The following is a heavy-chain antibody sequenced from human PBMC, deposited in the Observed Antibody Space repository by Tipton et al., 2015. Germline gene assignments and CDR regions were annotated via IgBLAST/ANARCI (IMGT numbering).Heavy chain of an antibody. CDR3: AKARPWGYNWNYVSDYYYYGMDV. D-gene: IGHD1-7*01. J-gene: IGHJ6*02. Sequence: SLRLSCAASGFSFRDYAMSWVRQPPGKGLEWVSLISATGAITHKVDSVKGRFNISRDNSKNMLYLQMSSLRAEDTAVYYCAKARPWGYNWNYVSDYYYYGMDVWGQGTTVTVSS. CDR2: ISATGAIT. CDR1: GFSFRDYA. V-gene: IGHV3-23*01.